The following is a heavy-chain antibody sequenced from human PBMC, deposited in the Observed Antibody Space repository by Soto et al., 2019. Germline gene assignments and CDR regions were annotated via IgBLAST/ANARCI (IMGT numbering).Heavy chain of an antibody. CDR3: AKWLGVPVAGALDP. CDR1: GFSFNSFA. CDR2: ISGSGGRT. J-gene: IGHJ5*02. D-gene: IGHD6-19*01. Sequence: EVQLLESGGGLVQPGGSLRLSCVASGFSFNSFAMSWVRRAPGKGLEWVTGISGSGGRTYKADSVKGRFTISGDNSKNTLYLQMIILRDADTAVYYCAKWLGVPVAGALDPWGQGTLVTVSS. V-gene: IGHV3-23*01.